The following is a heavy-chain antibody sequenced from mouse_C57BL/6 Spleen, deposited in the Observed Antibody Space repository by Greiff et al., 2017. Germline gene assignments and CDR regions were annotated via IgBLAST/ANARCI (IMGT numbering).Heavy chain of an antibody. D-gene: IGHD1-1*01. Sequence: VHLVESGPGLVQPSQSLSITCTVSGFSLTSYGVHWVRQSPGKGLEWLGVIWRGGSTDYNAAFMSRLSITKDNSKSQVFFKMNSLQADDTAIYYCAKEYYGSSYGYAMDYWGQGTSVTVSS. CDR1: GFSLTSYG. CDR2: IWRGGST. J-gene: IGHJ4*01. CDR3: AKEYYGSSYGYAMDY. V-gene: IGHV2-5*01.